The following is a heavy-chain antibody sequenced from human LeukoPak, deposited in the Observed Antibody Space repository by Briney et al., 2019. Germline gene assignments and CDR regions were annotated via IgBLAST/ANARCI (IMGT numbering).Heavy chain of an antibody. Sequence: PGGSLRLSCAASGFTFSSYSMNWVRQAPGKGLEWVSSISSSSSYIYYADSVKGRFTISRDNSKNTLYLQMNSLRAEDTAVYYCARSYYSDSSGYYDYWGQGNLVTVSS. V-gene: IGHV3-21*04. D-gene: IGHD3-22*01. CDR3: ARSYYSDSSGYYDY. CDR1: GFTFSSYS. J-gene: IGHJ4*02. CDR2: ISSSSSYI.